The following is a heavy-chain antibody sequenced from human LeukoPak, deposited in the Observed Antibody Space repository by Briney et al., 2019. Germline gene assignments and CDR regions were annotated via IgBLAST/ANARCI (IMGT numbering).Heavy chain of an antibody. D-gene: IGHD3-3*01. J-gene: IGHJ4*02. CDR2: IHYDENNQ. CDR3: AIFGVLTPGY. Sequence: PGGSLRLSCAASGFTLSSYDMHWIRQAPGKGLEWVAFIHYDENNQYYADSVKGRFTISRDNSKNTLYLQMNSLRAEDTAVYYCAIFGVLTPGYWGQGTLVTVSS. CDR1: GFTLSSYD. V-gene: IGHV3-30*02.